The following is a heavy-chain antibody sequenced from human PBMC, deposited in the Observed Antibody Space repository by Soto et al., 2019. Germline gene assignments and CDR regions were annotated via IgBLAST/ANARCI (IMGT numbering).Heavy chain of an antibody. CDR2: INHSGST. J-gene: IGHJ4*02. CDR1: GGSFSGYY. Sequence: PSETLSLTCAVYGGSFSGYYWSWIRQPPGKGLEWIGEINHSGSTNYNPSLKSRVTISVDTSKNQFSLKLSSVTAADTAVYYCARGDYGDYDYWGQGTLVTVSS. V-gene: IGHV4-34*01. CDR3: ARGDYGDYDY. D-gene: IGHD4-17*01.